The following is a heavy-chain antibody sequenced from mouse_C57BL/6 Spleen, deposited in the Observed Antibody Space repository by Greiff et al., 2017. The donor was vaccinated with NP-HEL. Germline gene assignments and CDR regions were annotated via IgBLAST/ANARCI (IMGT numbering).Heavy chain of an antibody. D-gene: IGHD2-1*01. J-gene: IGHJ2*01. CDR3: AREELYYPYFDY. Sequence: EVMLVESGGGLVKPGGSLKLFCAASGFTFSSYTMSWVRQTPEKRLEWVATISGGGGNTYYPDSVKGRFTISRDNAKNTLYLQMSRLRSEDTALYYCAREELYYPYFDYWGQGTTLTVSS. CDR2: ISGGGGNT. V-gene: IGHV5-9*01. CDR1: GFTFSSYT.